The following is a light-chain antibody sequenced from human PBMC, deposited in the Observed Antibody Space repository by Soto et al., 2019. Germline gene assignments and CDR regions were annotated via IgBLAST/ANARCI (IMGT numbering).Light chain of an antibody. V-gene: IGKV3-20*01. CDR3: QQHRSSQIT. Sequence: EIVLTQSPGTLSLSPGERATLSCRASQSVSSSYLAWYQQKPGQAPRLLIYGASSRATGIPDRFSGSGSGTDFILTISRLEPEDFAVYYCQQHRSSQITFGQGTRLEIK. J-gene: IGKJ5*01. CDR1: QSVSSSY. CDR2: GAS.